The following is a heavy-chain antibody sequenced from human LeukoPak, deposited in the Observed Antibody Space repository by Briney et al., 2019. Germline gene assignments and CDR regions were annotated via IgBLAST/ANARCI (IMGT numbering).Heavy chain of an antibody. V-gene: IGHV3-7*01. Sequence: GSLRLYCVGSGFSLSGYWMSWVRQAPGKGLEWVARLHADGSEYSYVGSVKGRFTISGDNAKNSLYLQMNSLRVDDTAVYYCARGGYSFDYLGQGTLVTVSS. CDR1: GFSLSGYW. D-gene: IGHD5-12*01. CDR3: ARGGYSFDY. J-gene: IGHJ4*02. CDR2: LHADGSEY.